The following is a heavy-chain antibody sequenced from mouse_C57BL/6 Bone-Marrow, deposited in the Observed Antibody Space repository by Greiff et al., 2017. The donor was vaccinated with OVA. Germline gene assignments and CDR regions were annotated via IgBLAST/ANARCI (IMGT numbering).Heavy chain of an antibody. J-gene: IGHJ4*01. D-gene: IGHD1-1*01. CDR3: ARDTTTLDY. CDR2: ISYDGSN. Sequence: DVKLQESGPGLVKPSQSLSLTCSVTGYSITSGYYWNWIRQFPGNKLEWMGYISYDGSNNYNPSLKNRISITRDTSKNQFFLKLNSVTTEDTATYYCARDTTTLDYWGQGTSVTVSS. V-gene: IGHV3-6*01. CDR1: GYSITSGYY.